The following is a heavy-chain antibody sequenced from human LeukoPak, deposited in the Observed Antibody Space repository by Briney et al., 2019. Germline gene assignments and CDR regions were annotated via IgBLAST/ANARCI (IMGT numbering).Heavy chain of an antibody. D-gene: IGHD3-10*01. Sequence: GGSLRLSCAASGFTFSRYWMSWVRQAPGKGLEWVAKIKHDGSETYYVDSVMGRFTISRDNAKNSLYLQMNSLRAEDTAVYYCATVCAEIGECDVFEYWGQGTLVTVSS. CDR3: ATVCAEIGECDVFEY. CDR2: IKHDGSET. CDR1: GFTFSRYW. J-gene: IGHJ4*02. V-gene: IGHV3-7*01.